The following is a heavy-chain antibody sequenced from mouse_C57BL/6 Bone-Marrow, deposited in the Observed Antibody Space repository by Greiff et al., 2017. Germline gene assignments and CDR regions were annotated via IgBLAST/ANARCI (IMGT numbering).Heavy chain of an antibody. J-gene: IGHJ4*01. CDR2: IHPNSGST. Sequence: QVQLQQPGAELVKPGASVKLSCKASGYTFTSYWMHWVKQRPGQGLEWIGMIHPNSGSTNYNEKFKSKATLTVDKSSSTAYMQLSSLTSEDSAVYYCARRYDYDDYAMAYWGQGTSVTVSS. D-gene: IGHD2-4*01. CDR1: GYTFTSYW. V-gene: IGHV1-64*01. CDR3: ARRYDYDDYAMAY.